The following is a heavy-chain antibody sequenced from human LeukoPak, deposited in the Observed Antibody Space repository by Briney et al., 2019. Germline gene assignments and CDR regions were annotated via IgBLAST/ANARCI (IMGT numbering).Heavy chain of an antibody. CDR1: GGSISSSSYY. Sequence: PSETLSLTCTVPGGSISSSSYYWGWIRQPPGKGLEWIGSIYYSGSTYYNPSLKSRVTISVDTSKNQFSLKLSSVTAADTAVYYCARRSYSSTFDYWGQGTLVTVSS. CDR3: ARRSYSSTFDY. CDR2: IYYSGST. J-gene: IGHJ4*02. D-gene: IGHD6-13*01. V-gene: IGHV4-39*01.